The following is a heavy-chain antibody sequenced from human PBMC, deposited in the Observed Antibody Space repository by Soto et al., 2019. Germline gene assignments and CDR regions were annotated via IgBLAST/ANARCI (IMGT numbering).Heavy chain of an antibody. D-gene: IGHD3-22*01. J-gene: IGHJ3*02. CDR2: IRSKTSGETR. Sequence: GGSLRLSCAASGFTFRSAWMSWFRQAPGKGLEWIGLIRSKTSGETRDYAAPVKGRFTIARDNSKNTLYLQMNSLRAEDTAVYYCAKSITMIGNLWSPDAFDIWGQGTMVTV. CDR3: AKSITMIGNLWSPDAFDI. CDR1: GFTFRSAW. V-gene: IGHV3-15*01.